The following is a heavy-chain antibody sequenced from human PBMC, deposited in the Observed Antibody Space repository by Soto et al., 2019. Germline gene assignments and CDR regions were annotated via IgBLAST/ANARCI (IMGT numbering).Heavy chain of an antibody. Sequence: ASVKVSCKASGYTFTSYDINWVRQATGQGLEWMGWMNPNSGNTGHAQKFQGRVTMTRNTSISTAYMELSSLRSEDTAVYYCAVGIAAAGPFDYWGQGTLVTVSS. CDR2: MNPNSGNT. CDR1: GYTFTSYD. J-gene: IGHJ4*02. CDR3: AVGIAAAGPFDY. D-gene: IGHD6-13*01. V-gene: IGHV1-8*01.